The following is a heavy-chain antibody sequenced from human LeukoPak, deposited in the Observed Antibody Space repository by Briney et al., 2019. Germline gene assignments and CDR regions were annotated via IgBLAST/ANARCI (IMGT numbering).Heavy chain of an antibody. CDR3: AREPPAAGTGWFDP. D-gene: IGHD6-13*01. CDR2: IHPLRGSP. Sequence: GIIHPLRGSPSYPQKFQGRVTMTTDTSTSTVYMQLSILRSEDTAAYYCAREPPAAGTGWFDPWGQGTLVTVSS. J-gene: IGHJ5*02. V-gene: IGHV1-46*03.